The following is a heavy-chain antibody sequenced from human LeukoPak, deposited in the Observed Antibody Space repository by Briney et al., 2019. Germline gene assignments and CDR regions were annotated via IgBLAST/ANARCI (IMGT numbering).Heavy chain of an antibody. D-gene: IGHD3-9*01. CDR3: DWLCYFDEPDDY. CDR2: ISSSSSTI. Sequence: PGGSLRLSWAASGFTFSSYSMNWVRQAPGKGLEWVSYISSSSSTIYYADSVKGRFTISRDNAKNSLYLQMNRGSDEEIFVYYCDWLCYFDEPDDYWGQGTLVTVSS. V-gene: IGHV3-48*02. CDR1: GFTFSSYS. J-gene: IGHJ4*02.